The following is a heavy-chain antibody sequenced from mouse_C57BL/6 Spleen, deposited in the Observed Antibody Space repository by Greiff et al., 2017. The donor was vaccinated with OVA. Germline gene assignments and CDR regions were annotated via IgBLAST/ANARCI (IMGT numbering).Heavy chain of an antibody. J-gene: IGHJ3*01. CDR3: ASYDYDGAWFAY. CDR1: GYTFTSYW. Sequence: VKLQQPGTELVKPGASVKLSCKASGYTFTSYWMHWVKQRPGQGLEWIGNINPSNGGTNYNEKFKSKATLTVDKSSSTAYMQLSSLTSEDSAVDYCASYDYDGAWFAYWGQGTLVTVSA. V-gene: IGHV1-53*01. CDR2: INPSNGGT. D-gene: IGHD2-4*01.